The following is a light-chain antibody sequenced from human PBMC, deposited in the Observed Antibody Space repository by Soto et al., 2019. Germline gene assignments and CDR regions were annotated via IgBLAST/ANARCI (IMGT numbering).Light chain of an antibody. CDR1: SCDVGGYNY. Sequence: QSALTQPRSMSGSPGQSVTISCTGTSCDVGGYNYVSWYQQHPGKAPKLMIYDVSKRPSGVPDRFSGSKSGNTASLTISGLKSDDEADYYCCSYAGSFTVVFGGGTKLTVL. CDR2: DVS. V-gene: IGLV2-11*01. J-gene: IGLJ2*01. CDR3: CSYAGSFTVV.